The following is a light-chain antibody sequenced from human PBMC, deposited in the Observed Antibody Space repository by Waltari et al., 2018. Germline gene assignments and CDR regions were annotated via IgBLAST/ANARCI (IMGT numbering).Light chain of an antibody. Sequence: SYVLTQPPSVSVAPGQTAPTTCGGEAIGSESVHGYPQKPVQAPLLVVYDDSDRPSGISERISGSNSGNPATLTISRVETGDEADYYCQVLSSISNHWVFGGGTKLTVL. CDR1: AIGSES. CDR3: QVLSSISNHWV. J-gene: IGLJ3*02. CDR2: DDS. V-gene: IGLV3-21*02.